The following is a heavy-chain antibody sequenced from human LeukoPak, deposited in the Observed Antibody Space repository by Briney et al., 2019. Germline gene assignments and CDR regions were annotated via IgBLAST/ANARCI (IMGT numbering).Heavy chain of an antibody. Sequence: ASVKVSCKASGYIFTHYYMYWVRQAPGQGREWMGWINPIRGDTNYEQRFQGRVTMTGDTSVRTAYMELGSLKSDDTAVYYCARGCSSTSCYNYYNGMDVWGQGTTVTVSS. J-gene: IGHJ6*02. D-gene: IGHD2-2*02. CDR1: GYIFTHYY. V-gene: IGHV1-2*02. CDR2: INPIRGDT. CDR3: ARGCSSTSCYNYYNGMDV.